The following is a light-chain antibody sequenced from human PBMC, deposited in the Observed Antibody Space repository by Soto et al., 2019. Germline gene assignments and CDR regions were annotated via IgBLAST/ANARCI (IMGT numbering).Light chain of an antibody. CDR3: QQRSNWLIT. J-gene: IGKJ5*01. V-gene: IGKV3-15*01. CDR2: DAS. CDR1: QSVSSH. Sequence: EIVMTQSPATLSVSPGEGATVSCRASQSVSSHLAWYQHKPGQAPRLLFYDASTRATGIPARFSGSGSGTEFNLTISSLQSEDFAVYYCQQRSNWLITFGQGTRLEIK.